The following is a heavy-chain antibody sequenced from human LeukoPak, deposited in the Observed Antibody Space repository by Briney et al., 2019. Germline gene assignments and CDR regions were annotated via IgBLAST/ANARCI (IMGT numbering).Heavy chain of an antibody. D-gene: IGHD2-2*01. J-gene: IGHJ4*02. CDR2: INPNGGGT. CDR1: GYTFTGYY. Sequence: GASVKVSCKASGYTFTGYYMHWVRQAPGQGLEWMGWINPNGGGTNYAQKFQGRVTMTRDTSISTAYMELSRLRSDDTAVYYCARVYCSSTSCYVDFDYWGQGTLVTVSS. V-gene: IGHV1-2*02. CDR3: ARVYCSSTSCYVDFDY.